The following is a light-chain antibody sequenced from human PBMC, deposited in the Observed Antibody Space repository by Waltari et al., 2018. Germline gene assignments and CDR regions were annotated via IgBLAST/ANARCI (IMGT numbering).Light chain of an antibody. CDR2: TND. V-gene: IGLV1-47*02. CDR1: SPNIGSNY. CDR3: AAWDDTLSAVV. Sequence: QSVLTQPPSTSGTPGQRVPISCSGSSPNIGSNYVYWYQHLPGPAPKLLIYTNDQRPSGVPDRFSGSKSGTSASLAISGLQSDDESDYFCAAWDDTLSAVVFGGGTKLTVL. J-gene: IGLJ2*01.